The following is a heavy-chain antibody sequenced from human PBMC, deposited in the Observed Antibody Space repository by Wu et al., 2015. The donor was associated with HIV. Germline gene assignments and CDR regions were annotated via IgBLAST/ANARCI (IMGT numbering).Heavy chain of an antibody. J-gene: IGHJ4*02. CDR2: INPNSGGSGGT. D-gene: IGHD2-2*01. Sequence: QVQLVQSGAEVKKPGASVKVSCKASGYTFTGYYMHWVRQAPGQGLEWMGWINPNSGGSGGTNYAQKFQGRVTMTRDTSISTAYMELSRLRPADTAVYYCVSSAGTSYYFDYWGQGTLVTVSS. CDR3: VSSAGTSYYFDY. V-gene: IGHV1-2*02. CDR1: GYTFTGYY.